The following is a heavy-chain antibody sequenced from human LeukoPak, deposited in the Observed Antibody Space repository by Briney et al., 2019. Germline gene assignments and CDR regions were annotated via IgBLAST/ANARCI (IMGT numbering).Heavy chain of an antibody. D-gene: IGHD6-19*01. CDR1: GYSISSGYY. V-gene: IGHV4-38-2*02. J-gene: IGHJ4*02. Sequence: SETLSLTCTVSGYSISSGYYWSWIRQPPGKGLEWIGEINHSGSTNYNPSIKSRVTISVDTSKNQFSLKLSSVTAADTAVYYCARSSGWTPFDYWGQGTLVTVSS. CDR3: ARSSGWTPFDY. CDR2: INHSGST.